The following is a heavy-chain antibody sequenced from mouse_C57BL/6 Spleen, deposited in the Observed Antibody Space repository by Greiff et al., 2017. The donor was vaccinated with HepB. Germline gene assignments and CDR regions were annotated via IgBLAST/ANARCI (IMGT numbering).Heavy chain of an antibody. CDR2: INSNGGST. CDR1: GFTFSSYG. Sequence: EVKLVESGGGLVQPGGSLKLSCAASGFTFSSYGMSWVRQTPDKRLELVATINSNGGSTYYPDSVKGRFTISRDTAKNTLYLQMSSLKSEDTAMYYCARMARTINWGQGTTLTGSS. J-gene: IGHJ2*01. V-gene: IGHV5-6-3*01. CDR3: ARMARTIN.